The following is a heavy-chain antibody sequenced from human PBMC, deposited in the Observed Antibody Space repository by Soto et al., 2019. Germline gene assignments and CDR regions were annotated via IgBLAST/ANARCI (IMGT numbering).Heavy chain of an antibody. CDR3: ARGGDIYCTNCYGMDV. CDR1: GGTFSSYA. Sequence: ASVKVSCKASGGTFSSYAISWVRQATGQGLEWMGWMNPNSGNTGYAQKFQGRVTMTRNTSISTAYMELSSLRSEDTAVYYCARGGDIYCTNCYGMDVWGQGTTVTVSS. V-gene: IGHV1-8*02. J-gene: IGHJ6*02. CDR2: MNPNSGNT. D-gene: IGHD2-8*01.